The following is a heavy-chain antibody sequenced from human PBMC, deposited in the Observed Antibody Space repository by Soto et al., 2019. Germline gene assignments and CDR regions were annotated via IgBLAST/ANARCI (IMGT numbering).Heavy chain of an antibody. CDR1: GYTFTTYG. V-gene: IGHV1-18*01. Sequence: QVQLVQSGAEVKKPGASVKVSSKASGYTFTTYGMSWVRQAPGQGLDWMGWISTYNGNTKYAERLQGRVNMTTDTTTSTAYMELRSLRSDDTAVYYCARGPTDYYDNSGDYFLDYWGQGTLVTVSS. D-gene: IGHD3-22*01. CDR3: ARGPTDYYDNSGDYFLDY. J-gene: IGHJ4*02. CDR2: ISTYNGNT.